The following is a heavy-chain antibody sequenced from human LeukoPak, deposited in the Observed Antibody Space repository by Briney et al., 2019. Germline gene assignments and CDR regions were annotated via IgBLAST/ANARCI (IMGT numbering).Heavy chain of an antibody. CDR1: GFTFSSYG. Sequence: PGGSLRLSCAASGFTFSSYGMHWVRQAPGKGLEWVAFIRYDGSNKYYADSVKGRFTISRDNSKNTLYLQMNSLRAEDTAVYYCARRLFDSSSWYREDFDPWGQGTLVTVSS. D-gene: IGHD6-13*01. CDR3: ARRLFDSSSWYREDFDP. CDR2: IRYDGSNK. V-gene: IGHV3-30*02. J-gene: IGHJ5*02.